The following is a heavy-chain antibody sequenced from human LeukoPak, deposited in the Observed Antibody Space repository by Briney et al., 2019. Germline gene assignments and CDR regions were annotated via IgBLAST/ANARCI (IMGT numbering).Heavy chain of an antibody. D-gene: IGHD2-8*01. V-gene: IGHV3-23*01. Sequence: GGSLRLSCAASGFTFSSFALAWVRQTPGKRLGWVAAITGRGVATHYANSVKGRFTISRDNSKNTVYLQMNSLRAEDTAMYFCGSDPNGDYVGALGYWGRGTLVTVSS. CDR3: GSDPNGDYVGALGY. J-gene: IGHJ4*01. CDR2: ITGRGVAT. CDR1: GFTFSSFA.